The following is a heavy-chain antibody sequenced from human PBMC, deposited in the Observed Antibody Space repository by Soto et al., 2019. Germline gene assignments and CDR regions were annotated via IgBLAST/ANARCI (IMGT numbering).Heavy chain of an antibody. CDR3: ARGWRGYFDY. Sequence: TSETLSLTCTVSGGSISSYYWSWIRQPPGKGLEWIGYIYYSGSTNYNPSLKSRVTISVDTSKNQFSLKLSSVTAADTAVYYCARGWRGYFDYWGQGTLVTVSS. D-gene: IGHD3-3*01. V-gene: IGHV4-59*01. J-gene: IGHJ4*02. CDR1: GGSISSYY. CDR2: IYYSGST.